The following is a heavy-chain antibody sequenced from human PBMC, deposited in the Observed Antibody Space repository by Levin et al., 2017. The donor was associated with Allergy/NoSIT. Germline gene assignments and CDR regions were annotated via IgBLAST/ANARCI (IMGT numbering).Heavy chain of an antibody. V-gene: IGHV3-33*01. D-gene: IGHD6-19*01. CDR3: ARDEAYSSGWYGLDY. CDR1: GFTFSSYG. J-gene: IGHJ4*02. CDR2: IWYDGSDK. Sequence: GESLKISCVASGFTFSSYGMHWVRQAPGKGLEWVAVIWYDGSDKYYADSVKGRFTTSRDNSKNTLYLQMNSLRAEDTAVYYCARDEAYSSGWYGLDYWGQGTLVTVSS.